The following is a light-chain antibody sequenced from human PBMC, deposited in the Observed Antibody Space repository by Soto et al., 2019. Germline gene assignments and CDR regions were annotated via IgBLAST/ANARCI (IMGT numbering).Light chain of an antibody. CDR1: QSVTSN. CDR3: QQYYNWPYT. Sequence: EIVMTQSPATLSVSPGEGATLSCRASQSVTSNLAWYQQQPGQAPSLLIYGTSTRATGIPARLSGSGSGTEFTLTISSLQSEDFAVYYCQQYYNWPYTCGQGTKLEIK. J-gene: IGKJ2*01. V-gene: IGKV3-15*01. CDR2: GTS.